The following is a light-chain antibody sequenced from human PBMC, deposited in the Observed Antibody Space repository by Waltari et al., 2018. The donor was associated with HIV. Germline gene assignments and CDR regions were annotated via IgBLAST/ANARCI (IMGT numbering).Light chain of an antibody. CDR3: QESYGAPPWT. Sequence: DLQMTQSPSSLSASVGDRVTITCRASQTVLTYLNWYQMKPGKAPKLLIYATSNLEGGVPSRFSGSGFGTDFTLTISSLQPEDFATYFCQESYGAPPWTFGQGTTVDVK. V-gene: IGKV1-39*01. J-gene: IGKJ1*01. CDR1: QTVLTY. CDR2: ATS.